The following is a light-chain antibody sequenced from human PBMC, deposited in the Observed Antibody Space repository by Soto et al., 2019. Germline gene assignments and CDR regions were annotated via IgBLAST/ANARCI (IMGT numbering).Light chain of an antibody. Sequence: IGMTKSLATLSVSTGERATLSCRASQSVSSNLAWYQQKPGQAPRLLIYGASNRATGIPDRFSGSGSGTDFTLSISSLQPEDFATYYCQQLNDYPVPFGQGTKVDI. J-gene: IGKJ1*01. V-gene: IGKV3D-15*01. CDR1: QSVSSN. CDR2: GAS. CDR3: QQLNDYPVP.